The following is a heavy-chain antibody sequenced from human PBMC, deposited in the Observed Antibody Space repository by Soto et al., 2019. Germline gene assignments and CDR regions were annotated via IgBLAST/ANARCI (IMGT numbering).Heavy chain of an antibody. CDR2: IYYSGST. J-gene: IGHJ4*02. V-gene: IGHV4-39*01. CDR1: GGSISSSSYY. Sequence: SETLSLTCTVSGGSISSSSYYWGWIRQPPGKGLEWIGSIYYSGSTYYNPSLKSRVTISVDTSKNQFSLKLSSVTAADTAVYYCARRNAVAGTAYYFDYWGQGTLVTAPQ. D-gene: IGHD6-19*01. CDR3: ARRNAVAGTAYYFDY.